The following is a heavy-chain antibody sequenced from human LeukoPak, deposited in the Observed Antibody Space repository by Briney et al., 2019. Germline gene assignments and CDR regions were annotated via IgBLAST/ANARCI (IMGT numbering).Heavy chain of an antibody. CDR3: ARHWDYGVDY. J-gene: IGHJ4*02. D-gene: IGHD4-17*01. V-gene: IGHV3-21*01. Sequence: GGSLRLSCAASGFTFSSYSMNWVRQAPGKGLEWVSSISSSSYIYYAGSVKGRFTISRDNAKNSLYLQMNSLRAEDTAVYYCARHWDYGVDYWGQGTLVTVSS. CDR1: GFTFSSYS. CDR2: ISSSSYI.